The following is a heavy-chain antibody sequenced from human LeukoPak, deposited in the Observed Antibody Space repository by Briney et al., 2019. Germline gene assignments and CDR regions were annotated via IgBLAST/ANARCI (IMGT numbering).Heavy chain of an antibody. Sequence: SRTLSLTCTVSGGSISSGSYYWSWIGQPAGKGLEWIGRIYTSGSTNYNPSLKSRVTISVDTSKNQFSLKLSSVTAADTAVYYCARGIEALYSSGWGDAFDIWGQGTMVTVSS. CDR1: GGSISSGSYY. CDR3: ARGIEALYSSGWGDAFDI. D-gene: IGHD6-19*01. CDR2: IYTSGST. J-gene: IGHJ3*02. V-gene: IGHV4-61*02.